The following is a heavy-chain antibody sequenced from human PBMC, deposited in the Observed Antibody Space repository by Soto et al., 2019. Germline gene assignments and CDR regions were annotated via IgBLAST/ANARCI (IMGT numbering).Heavy chain of an antibody. CDR2: IYWGNNKI. V-gene: IGHV3-9*02. CDR1: GFTSHDYA. J-gene: IGHJ6*02. Sequence: EVPLVESGGGLVQPGRTLRLSCVASGFTSHDYAMHWVRQTPGKGLEWVSGIYWGNNKIDYADSVKGRFTISRDNAKNSLFLQMNSQSADDTALYYCVKDVSPGGADVWGQGTTVTVSS. D-gene: IGHD3-10*01. CDR3: VKDVSPGGADV.